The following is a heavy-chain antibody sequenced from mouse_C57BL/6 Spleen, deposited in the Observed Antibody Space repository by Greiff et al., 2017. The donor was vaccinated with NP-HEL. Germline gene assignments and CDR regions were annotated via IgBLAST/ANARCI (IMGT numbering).Heavy chain of an antibody. CDR2: INYDGSST. Sequence: EVKLVESEGGLVQPGSSMKLSCTASGFTFSDYYMAWVRQVPEKGLEWVANINYDGSSTYYLDSLKSRFIISRDNAKNILYLQMSSLKSEDTATYYCARDDDGYSPFAYWGQGTLVTVSA. D-gene: IGHD2-3*01. CDR1: GFTFSDYY. V-gene: IGHV5-16*01. J-gene: IGHJ3*01. CDR3: ARDDDGYSPFAY.